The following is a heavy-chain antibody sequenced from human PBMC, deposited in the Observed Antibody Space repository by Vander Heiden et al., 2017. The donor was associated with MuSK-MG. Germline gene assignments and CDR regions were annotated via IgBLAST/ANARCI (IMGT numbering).Heavy chain of an antibody. CDR2: SYYSGST. J-gene: IGHJ4*02. CDR3: AREGGYDSSGYIYFDY. V-gene: IGHV4-31*03. Sequence: QVQLQESGPGLVQPSQTLSLPCTVSGGSISSGGYYWSWIRQHPGKGLEWIGYSYYSGSTYYNPSLKSRVTISVDTSKNQFSLKLSSVTAADTAVYYCAREGGYDSSGYIYFDYWGQGTPVTVSS. D-gene: IGHD3-22*01. CDR1: GGSISSGGYY.